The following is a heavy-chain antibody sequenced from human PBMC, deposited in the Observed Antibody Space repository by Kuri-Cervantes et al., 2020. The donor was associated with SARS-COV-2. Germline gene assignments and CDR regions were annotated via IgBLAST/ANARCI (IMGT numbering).Heavy chain of an antibody. V-gene: IGHV3-74*01. J-gene: IGHJ3*02. CDR2: INSDGSST. CDR1: GFTFSSYW. D-gene: IGHD6-19*01. Sequence: GESLKISCAASGFTFSSYWMHWVRQAPGKGLVWVSRINSDGSSTSYADSVKGRFTISRDNAKNTLYLQMNSLRAEDTAVYYCARDLRSGWFEGAFDIWGRGTMVT. CDR3: ARDLRSGWFEGAFDI.